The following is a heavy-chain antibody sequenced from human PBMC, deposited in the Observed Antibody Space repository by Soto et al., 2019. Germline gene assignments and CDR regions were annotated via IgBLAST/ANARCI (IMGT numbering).Heavy chain of an antibody. J-gene: IGHJ4*02. Sequence: QVQLVQSGAEVKKHGDSVKVSCKASGYTFTRYGISWVRQAPGQGLEWMGWISAYNGNTNYAQKLQGIVTITTDTPTSTAYMELRSLRSEHTAVYYCAREADTAVYWGQGTLVTVSS. V-gene: IGHV1-18*01. CDR2: ISAYNGNT. CDR3: AREADTAVY. CDR1: GYTFTRYG. D-gene: IGHD5-18*01.